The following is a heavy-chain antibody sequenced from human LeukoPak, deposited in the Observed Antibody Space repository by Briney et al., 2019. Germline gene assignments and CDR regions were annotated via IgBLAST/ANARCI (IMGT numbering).Heavy chain of an antibody. CDR3: ASPMAWAHNRRDSDY. V-gene: IGHV4-39*07. CDR1: GGSISSSSYY. CDR2: IYYSGSA. J-gene: IGHJ4*02. Sequence: SETLSLTCTVSGGSISSSSYYWGWIRQPPGKGLEWIGSIYYSGSAYYNPSLKSRVSISVDASKNQFSLKLRSVTAADTAVYYCASPMAWAHNRRDSDYWGLGTLVTVSS. D-gene: IGHD5-24*01.